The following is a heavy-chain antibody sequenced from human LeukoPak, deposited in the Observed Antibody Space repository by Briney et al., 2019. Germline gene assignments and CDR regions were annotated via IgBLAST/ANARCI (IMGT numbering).Heavy chain of an antibody. J-gene: IGHJ3*02. V-gene: IGHV3-72*01. CDR2: TRNKANSYTT. Sequence: GGSLRLSCAASGITFSDHYMDWVRQAPGKGLEWVGRTRNKANSYTTEYAASVKGRFTIPRDDSKNSLYLQMNSLKTEDTAVYYCARDLAMPYLNAFDIWGQGTMVTVSS. D-gene: IGHD2-2*01. CDR1: GITFSDHY. CDR3: ARDLAMPYLNAFDI.